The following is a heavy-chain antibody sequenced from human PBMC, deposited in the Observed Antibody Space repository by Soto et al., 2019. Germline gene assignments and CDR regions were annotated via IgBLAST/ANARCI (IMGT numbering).Heavy chain of an antibody. J-gene: IGHJ5*02. CDR2: IYCDDDI. CDR3: ALSYYGFQGPPIRWCDP. Sequence: QSTLKESGPTLVQPTQTLTVTCTFSGFSLTSSGVGVGWIRQPPVKALEWVALIYCDDDIRYSPSLKRRLTITKDTSKNQVVLKMTNMDPVDTATYYCALSYYGFQGPPIRWCDPGGQGILVTVSS. V-gene: IGHV2-5*02. CDR1: GFSLTSSGVG. D-gene: IGHD3-3*01.